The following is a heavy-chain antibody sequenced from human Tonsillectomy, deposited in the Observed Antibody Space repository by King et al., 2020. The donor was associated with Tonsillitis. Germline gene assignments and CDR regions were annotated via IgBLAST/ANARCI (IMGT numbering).Heavy chain of an antibody. J-gene: IGHJ4*02. D-gene: IGHD2/OR15-2a*01. CDR3: ARDANSPNYYYDS. CDR2: INPNSGDT. CDR1: RYTFSDYY. V-gene: IGHV1-2*02. Sequence: QLVQSGAEVKKPGASVKVSCEASRYTFSDYYIHWVRQAPGQGLEWMGWINPNSGDTKYAQKFRGRVTMTRDTSISTAYMELSSLRSDDTAMYYCARDANSPNYYYDSWGQGTLVTVSS.